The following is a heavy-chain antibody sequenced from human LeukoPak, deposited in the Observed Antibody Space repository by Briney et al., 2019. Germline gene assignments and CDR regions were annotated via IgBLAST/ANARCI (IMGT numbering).Heavy chain of an antibody. Sequence: PSETLSPTCAVSGGSITNSYWWTWVRQSPGKGLEWVGEIYYSGSTNYNPSLKSRVTMSVDKSKNQFSLKLSSVTAADTAVYYCARDWNRYAYWGQGTLVTVSS. CDR2: IYYSGST. CDR1: GGSITNSYW. J-gene: IGHJ4*02. V-gene: IGHV4-4*02. D-gene: IGHD1-1*01. CDR3: ARDWNRYAY.